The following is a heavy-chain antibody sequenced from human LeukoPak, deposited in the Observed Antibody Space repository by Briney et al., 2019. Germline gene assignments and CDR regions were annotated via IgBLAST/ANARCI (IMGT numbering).Heavy chain of an antibody. J-gene: IGHJ4*02. CDR3: ARYRGATRVFDY. Sequence: PSGTLSLTCAVSGGSISSSNWWSWVRQPPGKGLEWIGQIYHSGSTNYNPSLKSRVTISVDTSKDQFSLKLSSVTAADTAVYYCARYRGATRVFDYWGQGTLVTVSS. CDR1: GGSISSSNW. CDR2: IYHSGST. V-gene: IGHV4-4*02. D-gene: IGHD1-26*01.